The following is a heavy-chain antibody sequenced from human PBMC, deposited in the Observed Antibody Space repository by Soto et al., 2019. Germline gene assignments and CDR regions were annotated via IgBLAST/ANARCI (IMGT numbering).Heavy chain of an antibody. D-gene: IGHD6-13*01. J-gene: IGHJ4*02. V-gene: IGHV5-51*03. CDR2: IYPGDSDT. CDR1: GYSFTSYW. Sequence: EVQLVQSGAEVKKPGESLKISCKGSGYSFTSYWIGWVRQMPGKGLEWMGIIYPGDSDTRYSPSFQGQVTISADKSITTADLQWSSLKASDTAMYYCARLGGSSWYRYYFDYWGQGTLVNVS. CDR3: ARLGGSSWYRYYFDY.